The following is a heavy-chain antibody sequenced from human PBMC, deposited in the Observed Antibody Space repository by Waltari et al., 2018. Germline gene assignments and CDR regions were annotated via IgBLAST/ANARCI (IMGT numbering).Heavy chain of an antibody. V-gene: IGHV3-66*02. J-gene: IGHJ4*02. D-gene: IGHD5-12*01. CDR1: GFTVSSNY. CDR3: ARDGRRDGYNPGY. CDR2: IYSGGST. Sequence: EVQLVESGGGLVQPGGSLRLSCAASGFTVSSNYMSWVRQAPGKGLEWGSVIYSGGSTYYADSVKGRFTISRDNSKNTLYLQMNSLRAEDTAVYYCARDGRRDGYNPGYWGQGTLVTVSS.